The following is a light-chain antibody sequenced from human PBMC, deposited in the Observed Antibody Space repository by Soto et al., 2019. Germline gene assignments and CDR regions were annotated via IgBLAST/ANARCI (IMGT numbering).Light chain of an antibody. CDR1: SSDVGGYNF. CDR2: DVT. J-gene: IGLJ2*01. CDR3: SSYTGSSTPVV. V-gene: IGLV2-14*03. Sequence: QSALTQPASVSGSPGQSIAISCTGTSSDVGGYNFVSWYQQHPGKAPNPLIYDVTNRPSGVSNRFSGSKSGNTASLTISGLQAEDEADYYCSSYTGSSTPVVFGGGTKLTVL.